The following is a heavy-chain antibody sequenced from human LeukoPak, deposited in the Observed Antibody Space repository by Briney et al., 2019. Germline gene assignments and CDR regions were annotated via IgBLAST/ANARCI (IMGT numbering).Heavy chain of an antibody. V-gene: IGHV4-34*01. D-gene: IGHD2-2*01. J-gene: IGHJ6*02. CDR1: GGSFSGYY. CDR2: INHSGST. Sequence: SETLSLTCAVYGGSFSGYYWSWIRQPPGKGLEWIGEINHSGSTNYNPSLKSRVTISVDTSKNQFSLKLSSVTAADTAVYYCARGRRYCSSTSCYYRGYYCYYGMDVWGQGTTVTVSS. CDR3: ARGRRYCSSTSCYYRGYYCYYGMDV.